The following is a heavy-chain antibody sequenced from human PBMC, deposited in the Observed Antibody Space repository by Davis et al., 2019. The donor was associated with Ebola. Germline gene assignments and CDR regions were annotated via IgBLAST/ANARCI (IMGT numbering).Heavy chain of an antibody. D-gene: IGHD5-12*01. CDR1: GFTFSDYY. Sequence: GGSLRLSCAASGFTFSDYYMSWIRQAPGKGLEWVSYITSSGSTIYYADFVKGRFTISRDNAKNSLYLQMNSLRAEDTAVYYCARKLNIVASYYYYGMDVWGQGTTVTVSS. V-gene: IGHV3-11*01. CDR3: ARKLNIVASYYYYGMDV. J-gene: IGHJ6*02. CDR2: ITSSGSTI.